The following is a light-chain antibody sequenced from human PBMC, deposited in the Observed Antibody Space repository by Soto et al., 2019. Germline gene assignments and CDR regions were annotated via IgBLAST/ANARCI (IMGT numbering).Light chain of an antibody. CDR1: SSDVGNYNY. J-gene: IGLJ1*01. CDR3: TPPTPGSLYV. V-gene: IGLV2-14*01. CDR2: MVS. Sequence: QSALTQPASVSGSPGQSITISCTGTSSDVGNYNYVSWYQQYPGRVPKLLIYMVSNRASGVSNRFSGSKSGNTASLTISGLQADDEADYFCTPPTPGSLYVFGTGTKVTVL.